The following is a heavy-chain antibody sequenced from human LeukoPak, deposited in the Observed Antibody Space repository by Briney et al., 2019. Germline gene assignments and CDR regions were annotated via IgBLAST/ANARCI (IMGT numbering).Heavy chain of an antibody. V-gene: IGHV4-59*11. CDR2: IYYSGST. J-gene: IGHJ6*03. D-gene: IGHD2-21*01. Sequence: PSETLSLTCTVSGGSISSHYWSWIRQPPGKGLEWIGYIYYSGSTNYNPSLKSRVTISVDTSKNQFSLKLSSVTAADTAVYYCARGSRILYYYYYYMDVWGKGTTVTVSS. CDR1: GGSISSHY. CDR3: ARGSRILYYYYYYMDV.